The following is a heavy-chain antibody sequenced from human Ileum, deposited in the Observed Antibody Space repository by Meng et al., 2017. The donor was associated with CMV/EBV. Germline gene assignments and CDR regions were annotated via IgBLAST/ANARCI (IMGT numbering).Heavy chain of an antibody. V-gene: IGHV1-46*01. D-gene: IGHD6-13*01. CDR3: TPDLSGVAGIY. Sequence: ASVKVSCKASGYTFTSYYMHWVRQAPGQGLEWMGIINPSGGSTSYAQKFQGRVTMTRDTSTSTVYMELSSLRSEDTAVYYCTPDLSGVAGIYWGQGTLVTVSS. CDR2: INPSGGST. J-gene: IGHJ4*02. CDR1: GYTFTSYY.